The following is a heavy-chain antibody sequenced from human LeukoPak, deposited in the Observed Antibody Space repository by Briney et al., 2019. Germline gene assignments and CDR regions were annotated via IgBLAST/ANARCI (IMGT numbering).Heavy chain of an antibody. V-gene: IGHV4-39*07. J-gene: IGHJ4*02. Sequence: PSETLSLTCTVSGGSIGSSSYYWGWIRQPPGKGLEWIGSIYYSGSTYYNPSLKSRVTISVDTSKNQFSLKLSSVTAADTAVYYCARAYYDSSGYNYWGQGTLVTVSS. CDR3: ARAYYDSSGYNY. CDR1: GGSIGSSSYY. CDR2: IYYSGST. D-gene: IGHD3-22*01.